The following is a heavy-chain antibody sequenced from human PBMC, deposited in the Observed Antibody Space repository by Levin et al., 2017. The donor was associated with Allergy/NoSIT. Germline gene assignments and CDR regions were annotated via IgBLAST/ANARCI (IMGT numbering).Heavy chain of an antibody. J-gene: IGHJ4*02. CDR1: DGSITNYY. CDR3: ARRYTTGYYDY. D-gene: IGHD3-9*01. V-gene: IGHV4-59*08. Sequence: KSSETLSLTCTVSDGSITNYYWSWFRQPPGKGLEWIGYIHHSGTINYNPSLKSRVTMSADTSKNQLSLKLGSVTAADTAVYYCARRYTTGYYDYWGQGTRVTASS. CDR2: IHHSGTI.